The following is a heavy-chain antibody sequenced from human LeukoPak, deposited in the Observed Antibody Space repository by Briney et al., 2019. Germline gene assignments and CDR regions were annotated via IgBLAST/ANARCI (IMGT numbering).Heavy chain of an antibody. J-gene: IGHJ4*02. CDR1: GFTVSSDY. V-gene: IGHV3-66*01. D-gene: IGHD3-16*01. Sequence: GGSLRLSCTASGFTVSSDYMSWVRQAPGKGLEWVSVVYSGGNTYYADSVKGRFTISRDNSKNTPYLQMNSLRAEDTAVYYCAREPPGGGFDYWGQGTLVTVAS. CDR3: AREPPGGGFDY. CDR2: VYSGGNT.